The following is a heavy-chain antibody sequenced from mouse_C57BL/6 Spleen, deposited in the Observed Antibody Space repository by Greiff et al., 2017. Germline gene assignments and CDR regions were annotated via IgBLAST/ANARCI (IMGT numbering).Heavy chain of an antibody. J-gene: IGHJ4*01. CDR3: ARSLDGYQGAMDY. CDR2: INPYNGDT. CDR1: GYSFTGYF. D-gene: IGHD2-3*01. V-gene: IGHV1-20*01. Sequence: VQLQQSGPELVKPGDSVKISCKASGYSFTGYFMNWVMQSHGKSLEWIGRINPYNGDTFYNQKFKGKATLTVDKSSSTAHMERRSLTSEDSAVYYCARSLDGYQGAMDYWGQGTSVTVAS.